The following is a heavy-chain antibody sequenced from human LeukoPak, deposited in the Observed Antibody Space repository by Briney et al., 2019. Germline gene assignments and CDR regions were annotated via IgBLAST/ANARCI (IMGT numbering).Heavy chain of an antibody. D-gene: IGHD5-12*01. CDR3: ARAFSGYDYDY. CDR1: GGTFSSYT. Sequence: GSSVKVSCKASGGTFSSYTISWVRQAPGQGLEWMGRIIPILGIANYAQKFQGRVTITADKSTSTAYMDLSSLRSEDTAVYYCARAFSGYDYDYWGQGTLVTVSS. V-gene: IGHV1-69*02. CDR2: IIPILGIA. J-gene: IGHJ4*02.